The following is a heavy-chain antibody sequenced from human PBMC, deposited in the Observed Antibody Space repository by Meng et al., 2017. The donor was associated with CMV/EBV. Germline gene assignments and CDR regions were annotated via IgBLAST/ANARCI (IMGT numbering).Heavy chain of an antibody. D-gene: IGHD1-7*01. V-gene: IGHV2-70*20. J-gene: IGHJ6*02. CDR3: ARMRITGTTSGYYYYYGMEV. Sequence: SGPTLVKPTQTLTLTCTFSVFSLSTSGMCVSWVRQSPGKALEWLALIDWDDDEYYSTSLKTRLTISKDTSKNQVVLTMNNMDPVDTATYYCARMRITGTTSGYYYYYGMEVWGQGTTVTVSS. CDR1: VFSLSTSGMC. CDR2: IDWDDDE.